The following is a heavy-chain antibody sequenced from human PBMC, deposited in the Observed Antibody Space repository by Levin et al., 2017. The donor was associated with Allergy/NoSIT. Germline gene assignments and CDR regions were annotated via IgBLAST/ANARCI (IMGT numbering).Heavy chain of an antibody. CDR3: ARDHSIAVAGRMVDY. Sequence: GESLKISCKASGYTFTSYGISWVRQAPGQGLEWMGWISAYNGNTNYAQKLQGRVTMTTDTSTSTAYMELRSLRSDDTAVYYCARDHSIAVAGRMVDYWGQGTLVTVSS. D-gene: IGHD6-19*01. V-gene: IGHV1-18*01. CDR1: GYTFTSYG. J-gene: IGHJ4*02. CDR2: ISAYNGNT.